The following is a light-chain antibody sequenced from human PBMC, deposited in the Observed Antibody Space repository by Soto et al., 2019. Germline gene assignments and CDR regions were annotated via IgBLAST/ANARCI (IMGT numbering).Light chain of an antibody. Sequence: EIVLTQSPGTLSLSPRERATLSSRASQSITSNFLAWYQKKPGQSPMLLIYGATRRAKGIPDRFCGSGSGTDFSLTISRLEPEDFAVYYCQQYGTSLSITFGQGTRL. CDR3: QQYGTSLSIT. V-gene: IGKV3-20*01. CDR1: QSITSNF. CDR2: GAT. J-gene: IGKJ5*01.